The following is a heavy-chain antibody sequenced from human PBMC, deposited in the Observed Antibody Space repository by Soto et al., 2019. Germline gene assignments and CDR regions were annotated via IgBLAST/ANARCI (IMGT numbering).Heavy chain of an antibody. J-gene: IGHJ4*02. V-gene: IGHV1-46*03. CDR2: IDPSGDSP. Sequence: QVQLVQSGAEVKKPGASVKVSCKASGYTFTIYYIHWVRQAPGQGLEGMGIIDPSGDSPTYAQKLQGSVTITRDTSTSTIYMELSSLRSEDTAGYYCARGMLRSTTSCYGYWGQGTLVTVSS. CDR3: ARGMLRSTTSCYGY. D-gene: IGHD2-2*01. CDR1: GYTFTIYY.